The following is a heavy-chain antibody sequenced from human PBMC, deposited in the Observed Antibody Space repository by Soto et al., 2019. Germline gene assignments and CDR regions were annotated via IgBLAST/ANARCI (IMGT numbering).Heavy chain of an antibody. D-gene: IGHD3-10*01. J-gene: IGHJ4*02. CDR3: ARRWGEGRVDY. Sequence: QVQLQESGPGLVKPSGTLSLTCAVSGGSISSSNWWSWVRQPPGKGLEWIGEIYHSGNTNYNPSLKSRVNMAVDKHRNQFSLTLSSVTAADTAVYYCARRWGEGRVDYWGQGTLVTVSS. CDR1: GGSISSSNW. CDR2: IYHSGNT. V-gene: IGHV4-4*02.